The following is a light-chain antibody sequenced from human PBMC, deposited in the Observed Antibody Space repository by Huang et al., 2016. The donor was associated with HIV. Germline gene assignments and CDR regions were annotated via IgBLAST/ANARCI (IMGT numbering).Light chain of an antibody. J-gene: IGKJ5*01. Sequence: ERVMTQSPATLSVAPGERVTLSCRASHSVSSNLAWYQQKPGQAPRLLIHGASTRATGIPARCIGSGSGTEFTLAISSLQSEDSGVYFCQQYDNWPLTFGQGTRLEIK. CDR1: HSVSSN. CDR3: QQYDNWPLT. V-gene: IGKV3-15*01. CDR2: GAS.